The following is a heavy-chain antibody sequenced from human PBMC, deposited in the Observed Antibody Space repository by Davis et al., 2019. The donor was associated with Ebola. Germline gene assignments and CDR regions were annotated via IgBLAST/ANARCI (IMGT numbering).Heavy chain of an antibody. V-gene: IGHV4-39*07. CDR3: ARDKDPIVVVTAIPNNWFDP. CDR2: IFRTGAT. D-gene: IGHD2-21*02. J-gene: IGHJ5*02. Sequence: SETLSLTCTVSGGSIRSSSHYWGWIRQPPGKGLEWMGSIFRTGATSYNPSLKSRVSISVDTSKNQFSLKLSSVTAADTAVYYCARDKDPIVVVTAIPNNWFDPWGQGTLVTVSS. CDR1: GGSIRSSSHY.